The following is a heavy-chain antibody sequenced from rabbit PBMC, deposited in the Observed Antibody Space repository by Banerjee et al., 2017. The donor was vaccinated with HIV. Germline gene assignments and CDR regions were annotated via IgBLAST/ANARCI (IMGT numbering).Heavy chain of an antibody. Sequence: QSLEESGGGLVTPGASLTLTCTASGFDFSSYYMSWVRQAPGKGLEWIGIIYAGKGSTDYASWVNGRFTISSDNAQNTVDLQMNSLTAADTATYFCARDAGYAGYGYATSYYFNLWGQGTLVTVS. CDR1: GFDFSSYY. D-gene: IGHD6-1*01. CDR3: ARDAGYAGYGYATSYYFNL. J-gene: IGHJ4*01. CDR2: IYAGKGST. V-gene: IGHV1S7*01.